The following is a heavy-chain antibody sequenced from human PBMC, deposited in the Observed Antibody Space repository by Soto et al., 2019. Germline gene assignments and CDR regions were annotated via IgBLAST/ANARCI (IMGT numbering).Heavy chain of an antibody. CDR3: ARSSLYGMDV. J-gene: IGHJ6*02. Sequence: SETLSLTCSVSGGSISRGYYYWSWIRQPPGKGLEWIGNIYYSGNTYYNPSLKSRLIISMNTSKNQFSLKAGSVTAADTAVYYCARSSLYGMDVWGQGTTVTVSS. CDR2: IYYSGNT. V-gene: IGHV4-30-4*01. CDR1: GGSISRGYYY.